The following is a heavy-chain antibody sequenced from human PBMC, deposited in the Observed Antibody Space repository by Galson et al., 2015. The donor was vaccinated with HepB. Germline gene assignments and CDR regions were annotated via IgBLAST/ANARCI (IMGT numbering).Heavy chain of an antibody. J-gene: IGHJ4*02. Sequence: SETLSLTCTVSGGSISSYYWSWIRQPAGKGLEWIGRIYTSGSTNYNPSLKSRVTISVDTSKNQFSLKLSSVTAADTAVYYCARERTEYSSSSWGLHFDYWGQGTLVTVSS. CDR2: IYTSGST. V-gene: IGHV4-4*07. CDR1: GGSISSYY. CDR3: ARERTEYSSSSWGLHFDY. D-gene: IGHD6-6*01.